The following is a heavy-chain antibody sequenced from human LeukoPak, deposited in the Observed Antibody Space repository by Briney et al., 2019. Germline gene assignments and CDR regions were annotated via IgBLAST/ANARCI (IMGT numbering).Heavy chain of an antibody. V-gene: IGHV3-7*03. J-gene: IGHJ4*01. Sequence: WGSLRLSCAASGFTFSSYWMSWVRQAPGKGLEWVAIIRQDGSEKYYVGSVKGRFTISRDNSKNTLYLQMNTLRAEDTAIFYCARRGWLINFDYWGQELWSPSPQ. CDR1: GFTFSSYW. CDR2: IRQDGSEK. CDR3: ARRGWLINFDY. D-gene: IGHD5-12*01.